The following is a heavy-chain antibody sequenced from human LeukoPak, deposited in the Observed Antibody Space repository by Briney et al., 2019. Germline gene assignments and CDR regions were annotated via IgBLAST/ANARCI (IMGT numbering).Heavy chain of an antibody. CDR2: IYSGGST. Sequence: GGSLRLSCAASGFTVRSNYMSWVRQAPGKGLEWVSVIYSGGSTYYADSVKGRFTISRDNSKDTLYLQMNSLRAEDTAVYYCAREWGMATITYFDYWGQGTLVTVSS. J-gene: IGHJ4*02. V-gene: IGHV3-53*01. D-gene: IGHD5-24*01. CDR3: AREWGMATITYFDY. CDR1: GFTVRSNY.